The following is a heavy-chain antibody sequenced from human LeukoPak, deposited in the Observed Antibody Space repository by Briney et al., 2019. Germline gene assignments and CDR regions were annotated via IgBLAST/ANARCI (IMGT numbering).Heavy chain of an antibody. V-gene: IGHV1-18*01. D-gene: IGHD3-3*01. CDR2: ISAYNGNT. CDR1: GYTFTSYG. J-gene: IGHJ3*02. CDR3: ARVIGDLWSGLMWGNDAFDI. Sequence: ASVKVSCKASGYTFTSYGISWVRQAPGQGLEWMGWISAYNGNTNYAQKLQGRVTMTTDTSTSTAYMELRSLRSDDTAVYYCARVIGDLWSGLMWGNDAFDIWGQGTMVTVSS.